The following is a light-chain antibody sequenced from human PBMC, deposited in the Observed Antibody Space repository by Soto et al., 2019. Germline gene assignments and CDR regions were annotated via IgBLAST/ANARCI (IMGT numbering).Light chain of an antibody. Sequence: EIVLTQSPATLSLSPGERATLSCRASQSVSTYLAWYQQKPGQPPRLLIYDASNRATGIPGRFSGSGSGTDFTLTISSLEPEDFAVYYGQQRSNGPPWTFGQGTKVEIK. CDR1: QSVSTY. J-gene: IGKJ1*01. CDR3: QQRSNGPPWT. V-gene: IGKV3-11*01. CDR2: DAS.